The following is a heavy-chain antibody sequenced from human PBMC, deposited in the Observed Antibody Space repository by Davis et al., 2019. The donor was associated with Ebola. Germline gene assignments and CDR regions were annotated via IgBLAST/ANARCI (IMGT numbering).Heavy chain of an antibody. J-gene: IGHJ6*02. Sequence: GGSLRLSCAASGFTFSSYSMNWVRQAPGKGLEWVSSISSSSSYIYYADSVKGRFPISRDNAKNSLYLQMNSLRAEGTAVYSCARAQLGGYSYDSYYYYGMDVWGQGTTVTVSS. CDR3: ARAQLGGYSYDSYYYYGMDV. V-gene: IGHV3-21*01. CDR1: GFTFSSYS. CDR2: ISSSSSYI. D-gene: IGHD5-18*01.